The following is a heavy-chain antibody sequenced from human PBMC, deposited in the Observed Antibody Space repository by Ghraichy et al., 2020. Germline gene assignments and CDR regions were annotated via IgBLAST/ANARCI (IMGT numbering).Heavy chain of an antibody. Sequence: SETLSLTCTVLGGTFSGYSWSWIRQPPGKGLAWIGESDHSGSTTYNPSLESRVSIVLDTSKRQISLKLRSVTAADTAVYYCRTFYHYYDMDVWGQGTTVTVSS. D-gene: IGHD3-3*02. V-gene: IGHV4-34*08. CDR1: GGTFSGYS. CDR2: SDHSGST. CDR3: RTFYHYYDMDV. J-gene: IGHJ6*02.